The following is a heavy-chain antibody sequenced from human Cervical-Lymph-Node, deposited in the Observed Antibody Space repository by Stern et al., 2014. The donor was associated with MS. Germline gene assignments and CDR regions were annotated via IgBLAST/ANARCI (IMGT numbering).Heavy chain of an antibody. CDR2: IIPSIGIA. V-gene: IGHV1-69*17. CDR3: ARDGGGVDI. J-gene: IGHJ3*02. CDR1: GGTFSSYA. Sequence: VQLVESGAEVKKPGSSVKVSCEASGGTFSSYAIRWVRQAPGQGLEWVGGIIPSIGIANHAQKFQGRVTITADKSTNTGYMELSSLRSEDTALYYCARDGGGVDIWGQGTMVSVSS. D-gene: IGHD2-8*01.